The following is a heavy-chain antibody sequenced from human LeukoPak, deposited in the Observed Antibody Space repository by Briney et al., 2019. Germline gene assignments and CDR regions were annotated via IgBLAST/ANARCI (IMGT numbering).Heavy chain of an antibody. V-gene: IGHV3-74*01. D-gene: IGHD3-10*01. Sequence: GPLSLSFPASGLPFISYWMHWVRQAPGKGLVWVSRINTDGSSTSYADSVKGRFTFSRDNPKNTLILQMNSLRAKAPPVFSCASFDYIIGLLTNLGQGTLVTVSS. CDR1: GLPFISYW. CDR2: INTDGSST. J-gene: IGHJ4*02. CDR3: ASFDYIIGLLTN.